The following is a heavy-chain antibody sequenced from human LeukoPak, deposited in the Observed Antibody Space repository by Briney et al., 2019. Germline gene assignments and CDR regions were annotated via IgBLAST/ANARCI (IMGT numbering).Heavy chain of an antibody. CDR2: ITGNGGST. J-gene: IGHJ4*02. CDR1: GLTFSSTA. CDR3: AKDAVAPGSGGDYFDY. V-gene: IGHV3-23*01. Sequence: GGSLRLSCAASGLTFSSTAMSWVRQAPGKGLEWVSVITGNGGSTYYADSVKGRFTISRDNSKNTLSLQMNSRRAEDTAVYYCAKDAVAPGSGGDYFDYWGQGTLVTVS. D-gene: IGHD3-10*01.